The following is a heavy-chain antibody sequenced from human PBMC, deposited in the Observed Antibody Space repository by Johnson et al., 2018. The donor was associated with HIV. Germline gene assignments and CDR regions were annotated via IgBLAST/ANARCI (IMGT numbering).Heavy chain of an antibody. D-gene: IGHD1-26*01. CDR2: LYSGGNT. Sequence: VQLVESGGGLVQSGGSMRLSCGASGFSVSNNYMNWVRQAPGKGLEWVSVLYSGGNTYYADSVRGRFTISRDNAKNSLYLQMNSLRAEDTALYYCASQLGATGAFDIWGQGTMVTVSS. J-gene: IGHJ3*02. V-gene: IGHV3-66*04. CDR1: GFSVSNNY. CDR3: ASQLGATGAFDI.